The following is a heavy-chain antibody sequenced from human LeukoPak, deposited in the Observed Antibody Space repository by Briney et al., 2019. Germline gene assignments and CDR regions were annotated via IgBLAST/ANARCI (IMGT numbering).Heavy chain of an antibody. D-gene: IGHD2-8*01. V-gene: IGHV4-59*12. CDR3: ARIMVHSLYYMDV. CDR1: GGSISSYY. CDR2: IYYSGST. Sequence: SETLSLTCTVSGGSISSYYWSWIRQPPGKGLEWIGYIYYSGSTNYNPSLKSRVTISVDTSKNQFSLKLSSVTAADTAVYYCARIMVHSLYYMDVWGKGTTVTVSS. J-gene: IGHJ6*03.